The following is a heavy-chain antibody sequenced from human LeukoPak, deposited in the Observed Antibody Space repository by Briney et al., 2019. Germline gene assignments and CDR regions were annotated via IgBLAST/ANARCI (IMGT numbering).Heavy chain of an antibody. CDR1: GFTFSSYA. V-gene: IGHV3-23*01. Sequence: GGSLRLSCAASGFTFSSYAMIWVRQAPGKGLEGVSAINGSGGSTYYADSVKCRFTISRDNSKNTLYLQMNSLRAEDTAVYYCAKGDYDSSGYIDYWGQGTLVTVSS. CDR2: INGSGGST. J-gene: IGHJ4*02. D-gene: IGHD3-22*01. CDR3: AKGDYDSSGYIDY.